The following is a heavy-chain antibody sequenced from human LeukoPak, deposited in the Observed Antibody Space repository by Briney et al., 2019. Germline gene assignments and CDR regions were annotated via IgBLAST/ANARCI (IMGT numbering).Heavy chain of an antibody. Sequence: GGSLRLSCAASGFTFSSYWMHWVRHTPGKGLVWVSRIKGDGSSTSYADSVKGRFTISRDNAKNTLYLQMNSLRAEDTAVYYCARDRGSIAAAGNDYWGQGTLVTVSS. J-gene: IGHJ4*02. CDR1: GFTFSSYW. CDR3: ARDRGSIAAAGNDY. D-gene: IGHD6-13*01. CDR2: IKGDGSST. V-gene: IGHV3-74*01.